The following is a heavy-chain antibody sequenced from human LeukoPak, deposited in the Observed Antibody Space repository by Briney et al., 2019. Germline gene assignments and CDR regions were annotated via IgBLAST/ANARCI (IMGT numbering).Heavy chain of an antibody. CDR3: TTDPPVGSFDYYYGMDV. J-gene: IGHJ6*02. V-gene: IGHV3-15*01. CDR1: GFTFSNAW. Sequence: GGSPRLSCAASGFTFSNAWMSWVRQAPGKGLEWVGRIKSKTDGGTTDYAAPVKGRFTISRDDSKNTLYLQMNSLKTEDTAVYYCTTDPPVGSFDYYYGMDVWGQGTTVTVSS. CDR2: IKSKTDGGTT. D-gene: IGHD3-10*01.